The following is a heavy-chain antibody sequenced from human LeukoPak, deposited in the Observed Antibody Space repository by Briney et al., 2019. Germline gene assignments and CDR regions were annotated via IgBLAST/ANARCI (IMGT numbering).Heavy chain of an antibody. CDR2: INTDGSST. Sequence: PGGSLRLSCAASGFTFSNYWMHWVRQAPGKGLVWVSRINTDGSSTSYADSVKGRFTISRDNAKNTLYLQMNSLRAEDTAVYYCARDGGANPTDYWGQGTLVTVSS. CDR3: ARDGGANPTDY. D-gene: IGHD3-16*01. V-gene: IGHV3-74*01. CDR1: GFTFSNYW. J-gene: IGHJ4*02.